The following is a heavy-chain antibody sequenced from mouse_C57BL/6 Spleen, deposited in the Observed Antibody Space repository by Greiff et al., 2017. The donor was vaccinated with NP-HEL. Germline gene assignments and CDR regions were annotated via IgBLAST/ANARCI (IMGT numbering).Heavy chain of an antibody. D-gene: IGHD1-1*01. J-gene: IGHJ2*01. CDR3: ARAGDGSYFDY. Sequence: EVQLQQSGPELVKPGASVKISCKASGYTFTDYYMNWVKQSHGKSLEWIGDINPNNGGTSYNQKFKGKATLTVDKSSSTAYMELRSLTSEDSAVYYCARAGDGSYFDYWGQGTTLTVSS. V-gene: IGHV1-26*01. CDR2: INPNNGGT. CDR1: GYTFTDYY.